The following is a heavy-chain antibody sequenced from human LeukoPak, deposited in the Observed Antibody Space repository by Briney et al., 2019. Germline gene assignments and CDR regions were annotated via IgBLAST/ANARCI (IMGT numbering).Heavy chain of an antibody. CDR1: GGSISSRSYF. Sequence: PSETLSLTCTVSGGSISSRSYFWGWLRQPPGKALEWIGSIYYTGITYYNPSLKSRVTISTDSSKNQFPLKLKSVTAADTAVYYCARVGMGTTGGRLFDFWGQGTLVTVSS. V-gene: IGHV4-39*06. D-gene: IGHD1-1*01. CDR3: ARVGMGTTGGRLFDF. J-gene: IGHJ4*02. CDR2: IYYTGIT.